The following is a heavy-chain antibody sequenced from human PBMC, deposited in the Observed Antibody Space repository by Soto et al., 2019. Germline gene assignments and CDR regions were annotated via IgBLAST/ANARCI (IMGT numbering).Heavy chain of an antibody. CDR3: ARVGAPNDFWSGYYMYYYYGMDV. Sequence: GASVKVSCKASGYTFTSYGISWVRQAPGQGLEWMGWISAYNGNTNYAQKLQGRVTMTTDTSTSTAYMELRSLRSDDTAVYYCARVGAPNDFWSGYYMYYYYGMDVWGQGTTVTVSS. CDR1: GYTFTSYG. V-gene: IGHV1-18*01. D-gene: IGHD3-3*01. J-gene: IGHJ6*02. CDR2: ISAYNGNT.